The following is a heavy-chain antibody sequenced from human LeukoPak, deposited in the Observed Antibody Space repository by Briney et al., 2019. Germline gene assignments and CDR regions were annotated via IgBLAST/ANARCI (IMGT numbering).Heavy chain of an antibody. J-gene: IGHJ4*02. CDR2: ISNSGSTI. CDR1: GFSFSGYY. D-gene: IGHD6-13*01. V-gene: IGHV3-11*01. Sequence: PGGSLRLSCAVSGFSFSGYYMSWVRQAPGKGLEWVSYISNSGSTIYYADSVKGRFSISRDNSKNTLYLQMNSLRAEDTAVYYCAKEPGISAAGLYWGQGTLVTVSS. CDR3: AKEPGISAAGLY.